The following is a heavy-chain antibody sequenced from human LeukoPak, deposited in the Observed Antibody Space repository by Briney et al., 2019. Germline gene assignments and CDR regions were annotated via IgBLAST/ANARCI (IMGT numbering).Heavy chain of an antibody. Sequence: GASVKVSCKASGYTFTGYYMHWVRQAPGQGLEWMGWINPNSGGTNYAQKFQGRVTMTRDTSISTAYMELSRLRSDDTAVYYCARDPDYYDSSGHNGVVGYWGQGTLVTVSS. D-gene: IGHD3-22*01. V-gene: IGHV1-2*02. CDR2: INPNSGGT. CDR3: ARDPDYYDSSGHNGVVGY. CDR1: GYTFTGYY. J-gene: IGHJ4*02.